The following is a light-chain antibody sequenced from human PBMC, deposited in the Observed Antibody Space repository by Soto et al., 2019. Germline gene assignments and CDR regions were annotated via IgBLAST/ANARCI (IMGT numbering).Light chain of an antibody. Sequence: EIVMTQSPATLSVSPGERATLSCRASQSVSSNLAWYQQKPGQAPRLLIYGASTRATGIPARFSGSGSGTEFTLTISSLQSEDFAVYYCQQYNNWPPLFGXGT. CDR1: QSVSSN. J-gene: IGKJ4*01. CDR2: GAS. CDR3: QQYNNWPPL. V-gene: IGKV3-15*01.